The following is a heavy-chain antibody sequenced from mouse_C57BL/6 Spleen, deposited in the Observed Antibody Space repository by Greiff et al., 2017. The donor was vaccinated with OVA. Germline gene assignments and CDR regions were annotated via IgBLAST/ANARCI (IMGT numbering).Heavy chain of an antibody. CDR1: GYAFSSSW. D-gene: IGHD1-1*01. CDR2: IYPGDGDT. CDR3: ARSWGSSFAY. V-gene: IGHV1-82*01. J-gene: IGHJ3*01. Sequence: VQLQQSGPELVKPGASVKISCKASGYAFSSSWMNWVKQRPGKGLEWIGRIYPGDGDTNYNGKFKGKATLTADKSSSTAYMQLSSLTSEDSAVYFSARSWGSSFAYWGQGTLVTVSA.